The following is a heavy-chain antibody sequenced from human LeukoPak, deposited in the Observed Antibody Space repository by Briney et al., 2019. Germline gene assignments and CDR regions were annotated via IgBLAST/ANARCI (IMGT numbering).Heavy chain of an antibody. J-gene: IGHJ3*02. CDR1: GGSFSGYY. V-gene: IGHV4-34*01. CDR2: INHSGST. D-gene: IGHD2-21*01. Sequence: PSETLSLTCAVYGGSFSGYYWSWIRQPPGKGLEWIGEINHSGSTNYNPSLKSRVTISVDTSKNQFSLKLSSVTAADTAVYYCARVNVIGDAFDIWGQGTMVTVSS. CDR3: ARVNVIGDAFDI.